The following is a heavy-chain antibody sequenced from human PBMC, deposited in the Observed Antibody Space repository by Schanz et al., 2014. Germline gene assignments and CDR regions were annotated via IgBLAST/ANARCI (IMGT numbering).Heavy chain of an antibody. Sequence: QVQLVQSGGEVKTPGASVKVSCKASGYTFTRSGISWVRQAPGQGLEWMGWIGGSDGNTNFAQKFQGRVTMTTDTSTSTVYMELRSLTSDDSAVYYCARDRDQWDGNYLDYCGQGTLVTVPS. CDR3: ARDRDQWDGNYLDY. D-gene: IGHD1-26*01. CDR1: GYTFTRSG. CDR2: IGGSDGNT. J-gene: IGHJ4*02. V-gene: IGHV1-18*01.